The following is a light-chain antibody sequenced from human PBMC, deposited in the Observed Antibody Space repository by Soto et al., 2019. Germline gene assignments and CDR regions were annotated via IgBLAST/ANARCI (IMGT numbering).Light chain of an antibody. CDR2: AAS. CDR1: QSISSY. CDR3: QQSSSTVLT. J-gene: IGKJ4*01. Sequence: DIQMTQSPSSLSASVGDRFTITCRASQSISSYLNWYQQKPGKAPKLLIYAASSLQGGVPSRFSGSGSGTDFTLTISSLQSEDCAIYYCQQSSSTVLTFGGGTKVEIK. V-gene: IGKV1-39*01.